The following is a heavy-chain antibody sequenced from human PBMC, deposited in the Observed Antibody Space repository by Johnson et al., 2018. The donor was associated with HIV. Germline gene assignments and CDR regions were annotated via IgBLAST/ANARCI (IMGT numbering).Heavy chain of an antibody. CDR1: GFTFSSYG. Sequence: QVQLVESGGGVVQPGRSLRLSCAASGFTFSSYGMHWVRQAPGKGLEWVAVISYDGSNKYYADSVKGRFTISRDNSKNTLFLQMNSLRAEDTAVYYCARVGPGFGVLMDGALGIWGQGTIVTVSS. D-gene: IGHD3-3*01. CDR2: ISYDGSNK. CDR3: ARVGPGFGVLMDGALGI. V-gene: IGHV3-30*03. J-gene: IGHJ3*02.